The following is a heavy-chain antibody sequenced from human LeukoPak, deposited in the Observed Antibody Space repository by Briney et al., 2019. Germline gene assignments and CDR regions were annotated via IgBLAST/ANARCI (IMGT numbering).Heavy chain of an antibody. CDR1: GFIFRDYT. J-gene: IGHJ4*02. CDR3: ARGGGALDY. D-gene: IGHD3-16*01. Sequence: GGSLRLSCAASGFIFRDYTTTWVRQAPGKGLEWVSVIYSGGSTYYADSVKGRFTISRDNSKNTLYLQMNSLRAEDTAVYYCARGGGALDYWGQGTLVTVSS. V-gene: IGHV3-53*01. CDR2: IYSGGST.